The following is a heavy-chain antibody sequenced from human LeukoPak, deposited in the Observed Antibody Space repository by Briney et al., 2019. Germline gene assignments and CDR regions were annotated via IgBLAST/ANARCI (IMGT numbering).Heavy chain of an antibody. CDR1: GNTFTSYD. V-gene: IGHV1-8*01. J-gene: IGHJ3*02. CDR2: MNPNSGNT. D-gene: IGHD3-10*01. Sequence: ASVKVSCKASGNTFTSYDINWVRQAAGQGLEWMGWMNPNSGNTGFAQKFQGRVTMTRNTSISTAYMELSSLRSEDTAVYYCTRDRAFRYDPFDIWGRGTMATVSS. CDR3: TRDRAFRYDPFDI.